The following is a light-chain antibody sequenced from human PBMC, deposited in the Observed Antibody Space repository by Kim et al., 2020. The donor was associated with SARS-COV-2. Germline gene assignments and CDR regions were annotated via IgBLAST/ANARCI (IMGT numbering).Light chain of an antibody. CDR1: QSISSY. J-gene: IGKJ4*01. V-gene: IGKV1-39*01. CDR3: QQSYSSPLT. CDR2: AAS. Sequence: SSVVYRVTITCRASQSISSYLNWHQQKPGKAPKVLIYAASDLQSGVPSRFSGSGSGTEFTLTISSLQPEDFAIYYCQQSYSSPLTFGGGTKVDIK.